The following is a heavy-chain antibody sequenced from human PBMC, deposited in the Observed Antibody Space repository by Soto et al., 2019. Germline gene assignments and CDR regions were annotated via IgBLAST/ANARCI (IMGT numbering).Heavy chain of an antibody. Sequence: GGSLRLSCAASGFSFSVYAMSWVRQAPGKGLEWVSHISGSGGITYYTDSVKGRFTISRDNSKNTLYLQMNSLRAEDTAVYHCAKAGRGFGDVWGKGSTVTVSS. V-gene: IGHV3-23*01. CDR3: AKAGRGFGDV. CDR1: GFSFSVYA. J-gene: IGHJ6*04. CDR2: ISGSGGIT. D-gene: IGHD3-10*01.